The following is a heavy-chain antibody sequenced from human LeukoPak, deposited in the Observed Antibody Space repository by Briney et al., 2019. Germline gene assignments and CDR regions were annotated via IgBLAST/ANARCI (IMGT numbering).Heavy chain of an antibody. CDR1: GFTFSSYS. Sequence: GGSLTLSCAASGFTFSSYSMNWVRQAPGKGLEWVSYISSSSTIYYADSVKGRFTISRDNAKNSLYLQMNSLRDEDTAVYYCASIGWYSNEFDYWGQGTLVTVSS. CDR3: ASIGWYSNEFDY. D-gene: IGHD6-19*01. CDR2: ISSSSTI. V-gene: IGHV3-48*02. J-gene: IGHJ4*02.